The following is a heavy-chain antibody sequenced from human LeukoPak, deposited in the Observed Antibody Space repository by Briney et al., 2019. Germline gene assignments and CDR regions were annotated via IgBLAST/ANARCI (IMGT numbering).Heavy chain of an antibody. V-gene: IGHV3-66*01. D-gene: IGHD3-22*01. CDR1: GFTVSSKH. CDR2: IYNDGSI. Sequence: PGGSLRLSCAASGFTVSSKHMTWVRQAPGKGLEWVSVIYNDGSIKYADSVKDRFTNSRDTSKNTLYLQMNTLRAEDTAVYYCARSYYHQSSGFYDYWGQGVLVTVSS. CDR3: ARSYYHQSSGFYDY. J-gene: IGHJ4*02.